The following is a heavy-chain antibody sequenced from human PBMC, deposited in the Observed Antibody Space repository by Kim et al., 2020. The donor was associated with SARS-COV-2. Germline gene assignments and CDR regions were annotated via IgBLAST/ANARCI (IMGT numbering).Heavy chain of an antibody. V-gene: IGHV2-70*01. Sequence: SGPTLVNPTQTLTLTCTFSGFSLSTSGMCVSWIRQPPGKALEWLALIDWDDDKYYSTSLKTRLTISKDTSKNQVVLTMTNMDPVDTATYYCARMVSYYDSSGYYADYWGQGTLVTVSS. CDR2: IDWDDDK. CDR3: ARMVSYYDSSGYYADY. CDR1: GFSLSTSGMC. J-gene: IGHJ4*02. D-gene: IGHD3-22*01.